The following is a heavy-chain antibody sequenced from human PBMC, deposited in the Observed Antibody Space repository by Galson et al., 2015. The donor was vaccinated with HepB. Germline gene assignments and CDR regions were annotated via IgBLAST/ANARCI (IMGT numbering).Heavy chain of an antibody. V-gene: IGHV3-33*01. CDR2: IWYDGSNK. CDR3: AREVAADYYYYGMDV. J-gene: IGHJ6*02. CDR1: GFTFSSYD. D-gene: IGHD2-15*01. Sequence: SLRLSCAASGFTFSSYDMHWVRQAPGKGLEWVAVIWYDGSNKYYADSVKGRFTISRDNSKNTLYLQMNSLRAEDTAVYYCAREVAADYYYYGMDVWGQGTTVTVSS.